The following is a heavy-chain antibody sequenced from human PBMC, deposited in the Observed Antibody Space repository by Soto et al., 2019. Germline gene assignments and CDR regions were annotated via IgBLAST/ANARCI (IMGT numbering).Heavy chain of an antibody. J-gene: IGHJ4*02. D-gene: IGHD3-10*01. CDR3: ARDTGSTMG. Sequence: EVQLVESGGGLVQPGGSLRLSCAASGFTFSSYEMNWVRQAPGKGLEWVAYISSIGSTIYYADSVKGRFTISRDNAKNSLYLQMNSLRAEDTAVYYGARDTGSTMGWGQGTLVTVSS. CDR1: GFTFSSYE. V-gene: IGHV3-48*03. CDR2: ISSIGSTI.